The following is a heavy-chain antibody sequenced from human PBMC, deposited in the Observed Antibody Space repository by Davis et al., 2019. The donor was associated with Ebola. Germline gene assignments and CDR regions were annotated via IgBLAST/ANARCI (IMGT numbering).Heavy chain of an antibody. CDR2: ISSSGSTI. D-gene: IGHD6-13*01. CDR3: AKCQSSSWQYDY. V-gene: IGHV3-11*01. J-gene: IGHJ4*02. Sequence: GGSLRLSCAASGFTFSDYYMSWIRQAPGKGLEWVSYISSSGSTIYYADSVKGRFTISRDNAKNSLYLQMNSLRAEDTAVFYCAKCQSSSWQYDYWGQGTLVTVSS. CDR1: GFTFSDYY.